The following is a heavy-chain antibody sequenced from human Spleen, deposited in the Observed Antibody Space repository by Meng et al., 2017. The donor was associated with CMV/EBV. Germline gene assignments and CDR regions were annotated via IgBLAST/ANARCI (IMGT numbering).Heavy chain of an antibody. CDR3: AKDWNSGSYLDY. CDR1: GFTFSSYA. J-gene: IGHJ4*02. V-gene: IGHV3-23*01. D-gene: IGHD3-10*01. Sequence: CAASGFTFSSYAMSWVRQAPWKGLEWVSAISASGDNTYYADSVKGRFTISRDNSKNTLYLQMNSLRAEDTAVYHCAKDWNSGSYLDYWGQGTLVTVSS. CDR2: ISASGDNT.